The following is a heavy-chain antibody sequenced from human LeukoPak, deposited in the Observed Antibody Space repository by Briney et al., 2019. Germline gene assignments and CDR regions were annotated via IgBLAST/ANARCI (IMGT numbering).Heavy chain of an antibody. J-gene: IGHJ3*02. Sequence: GDSLTLSCAASGFTFSSYSMNWVRQPAGKGLDWVASISSSGNYISYADSVKGRLTISRDNDKNSLSLQIDRRRAEGTAVFYCSRTGYFDIWGQGTMVTVPS. CDR3: SRTGYFDI. CDR2: ISSSGNYI. D-gene: IGHD2-15*01. V-gene: IGHV3-21*01. CDR1: GFTFSSYS.